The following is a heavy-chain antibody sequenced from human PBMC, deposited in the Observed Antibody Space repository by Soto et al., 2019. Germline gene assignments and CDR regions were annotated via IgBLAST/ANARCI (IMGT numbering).Heavy chain of an antibody. CDR2: IYPGDSDT. D-gene: IGHD5-18*01. J-gene: IGHJ6*02. V-gene: IGHV5-51*01. Sequence: GESLKTSCKGSGYSFTSYWIGWVRQMPGKGLEWMGIIYPGDSDTRYSPSFQGQVTISADKSISTAYLQWSSLKASDTAMYYCIRGYSYGTYGMDVWGQGTTVTVSS. CDR3: IRGYSYGTYGMDV. CDR1: GYSFTSYW.